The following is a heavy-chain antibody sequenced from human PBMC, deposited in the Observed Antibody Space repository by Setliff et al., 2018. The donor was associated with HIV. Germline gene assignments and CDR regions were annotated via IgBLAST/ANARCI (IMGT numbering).Heavy chain of an antibody. CDR2: IYYSGST. CDR3: ACGAAAGTDYYYYYYMDV. Sequence: PSETLSLTCTVSGGSISSSSYYWGWIRQPPGKGLEWIGCIYYSGSTYYNPSLESRVTISVDTSKNQFSLKLSSVTAADTAVYYCACGAAAGTDYYYYYYMDVWGKGTTVTVS. CDR1: GGSISSSSYY. V-gene: IGHV4-39*01. D-gene: IGHD6-13*01. J-gene: IGHJ6*03.